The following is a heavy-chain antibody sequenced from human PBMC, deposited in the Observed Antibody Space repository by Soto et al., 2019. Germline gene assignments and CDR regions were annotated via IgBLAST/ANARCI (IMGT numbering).Heavy chain of an antibody. J-gene: IGHJ6*03. V-gene: IGHV1-69*04. CDR2: IIPILGIA. CDR3: ARDLWSGYELYYYYMDV. D-gene: IGHD5-12*01. CDR1: GGTFSSYT. Sequence: SVKVSCKASGGTFSSYTISWVRQAPGQGLEWMGRIIPILGIANYAQKFQGKVTITADKSTSTAYMELSSLRSEDTAVYYCARDLWSGYELYYYYMDVWGKGTTVTVSS.